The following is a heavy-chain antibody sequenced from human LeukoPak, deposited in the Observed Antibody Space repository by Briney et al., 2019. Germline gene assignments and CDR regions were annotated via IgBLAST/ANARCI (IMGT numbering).Heavy chain of an antibody. CDR2: IYYTGSTGST. CDR1: GGSVSSSSWY. D-gene: IGHD4-17*01. J-gene: IGHJ6*02. Sequence: SETLSLTCTVSGGSVSSSSWYWGWIRQPPGKGLQWIGSIYYTGSTGSTYYNPSLKSRDTILLDTSKNQFSLKLRSVTAADTAVYYCARHVDYADYGMDVWGQGTTVTVSS. CDR3: ARHVDYADYGMDV. V-gene: IGHV4-39*01.